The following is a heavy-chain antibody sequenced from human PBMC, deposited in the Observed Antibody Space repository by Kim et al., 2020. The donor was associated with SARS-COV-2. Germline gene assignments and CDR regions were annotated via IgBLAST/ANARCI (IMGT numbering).Heavy chain of an antibody. D-gene: IGHD3-10*01. J-gene: IGHJ4*02. CDR3: AKGRITMVRGAILY. CDR2: ISYDGSNK. Sequence: GGSLRLSCAASGFTFSSYGMHWVRQAPGKGLEWVAVISYDGSNKYYADSVKGRFTISRDNSKNTLYLQMNSLRAEDTAVYYCAKGRITMVRGAILYWGQG. CDR1: GFTFSSYG. V-gene: IGHV3-30*18.